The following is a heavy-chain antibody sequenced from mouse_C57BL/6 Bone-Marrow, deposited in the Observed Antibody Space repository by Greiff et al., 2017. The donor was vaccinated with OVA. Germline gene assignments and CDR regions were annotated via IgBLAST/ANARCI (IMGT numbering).Heavy chain of an antibody. CDR1: GFTFSDYY. J-gene: IGHJ2*01. D-gene: IGHD1-1*01. Sequence: LVESEGGLVQPGSSMKLSCTASGFTFSDYYMAWVRQVPEKGLEWVANINYDGSSTYYLDSLKSRFIISRDNAKNILYLQMSSLKSEDTATYYCARENYGSSDYWGQGTTLTVSS. V-gene: IGHV5-16*01. CDR2: INYDGSST. CDR3: ARENYGSSDY.